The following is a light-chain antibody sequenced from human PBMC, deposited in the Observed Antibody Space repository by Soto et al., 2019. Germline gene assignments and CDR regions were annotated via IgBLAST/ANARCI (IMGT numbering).Light chain of an antibody. CDR2: EVS. V-gene: IGLV2-14*01. CDR1: SSDIGSYNH. J-gene: IGLJ1*01. CDR3: IAYTGSSTSYV. Sequence: QSALTQPASVSGSPGQSITISCSGTSSDIGSYNHVAWYRQFPGKSPKLTIYEVSSRPSGVSSRFSGSKSGNTASLTISGLQAEDEADYYCIAYTGSSTSYVFXSGTKVTVL.